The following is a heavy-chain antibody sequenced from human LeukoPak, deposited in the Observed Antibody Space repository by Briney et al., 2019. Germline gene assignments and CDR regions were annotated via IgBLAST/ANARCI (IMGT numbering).Heavy chain of an antibody. J-gene: IGHJ4*02. D-gene: IGHD6-19*01. V-gene: IGHV1-46*01. Sequence: GASVKVSCKASGYTFTSYYMHWVRQAPGQGLEWMGIINPSGGSTSYAQKFQGRVTMTRDTSTSTVYMELSSLRAEDTAVYYCARDHSSGWYEVPNWGQGTLVTVSS. CDR3: ARDHSSGWYEVPN. CDR1: GYTFTSYY. CDR2: INPSGGST.